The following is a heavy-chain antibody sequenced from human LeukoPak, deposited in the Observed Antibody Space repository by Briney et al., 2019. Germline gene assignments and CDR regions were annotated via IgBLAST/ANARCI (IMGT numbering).Heavy chain of an antibody. CDR2: ISGSGGST. J-gene: IGHJ5*02. V-gene: IGHV3-23*01. CDR1: GFTFSSYA. CDR3: AKDYCSSTSCYWFDP. Sequence: GGSLRLSCAASGFTFSSYAVSWVRQAPGKGLVWVSAISGSGGSTYYADSVKGRFTISRDNSKNTLYLQMNSLRAEDTAVYYCAKDYCSSTSCYWFDPWGQGTLVTVSS. D-gene: IGHD2-2*01.